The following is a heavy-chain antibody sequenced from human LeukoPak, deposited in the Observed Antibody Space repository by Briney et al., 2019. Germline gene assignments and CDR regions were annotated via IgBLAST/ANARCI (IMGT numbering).Heavy chain of an antibody. CDR1: GGTFRSYA. Sequence: SVKVSXKASGGTFRSYAISWVRQAPGQGLEWIGRIIPIFGTANYAQKFQGRVTITTDESTSTAYMELSSLRSEDTAVYYCASIAAAGFWFDPWGQGTLVTVSS. V-gene: IGHV1-69*05. CDR3: ASIAAAGFWFDP. D-gene: IGHD6-13*01. CDR2: IIPIFGTA. J-gene: IGHJ5*02.